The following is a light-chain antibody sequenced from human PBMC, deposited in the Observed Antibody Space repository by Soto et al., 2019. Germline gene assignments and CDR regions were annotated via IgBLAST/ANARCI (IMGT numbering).Light chain of an antibody. CDR3: QQYRSLPLT. J-gene: IGKJ4*01. CDR2: GAS. V-gene: IGKV1-33*01. CDR1: QGISRE. Sequence: DIQMTQSPSSLSASVGDRITISCQASQGISRELNWYQQKPGKGPELLIYGASNLHTGVPSRFSGSASTSGPGTHFSLTITALQPEDVATYYCQQYRSLPLTFGGGTRRRS.